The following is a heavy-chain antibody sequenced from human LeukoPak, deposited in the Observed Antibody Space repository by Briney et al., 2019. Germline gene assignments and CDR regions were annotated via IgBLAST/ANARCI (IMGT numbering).Heavy chain of an antibody. D-gene: IGHD3-9*01. V-gene: IGHV1-8*02. Sequence: GASVKVSCKASGGTFSSYAISWVRQATGQGLEWMGWMNPNSGNTGYAQKFQGRVTMTRNTSISTAYMELSSLRSEDTAVYYCARGDILTGYYPNWFDPWGQGTLVTVSS. CDR3: ARGDILTGYYPNWFDP. CDR2: MNPNSGNT. CDR1: GGTFSSYA. J-gene: IGHJ5*02.